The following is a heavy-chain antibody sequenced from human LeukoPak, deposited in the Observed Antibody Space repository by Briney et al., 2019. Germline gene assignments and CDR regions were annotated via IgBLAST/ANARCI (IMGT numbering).Heavy chain of an antibody. J-gene: IGHJ4*02. Sequence: GGSLRLPCAASGLAFSAYKMHWVRQAPRKGLVWVSRISTDGYTTDYADFVQGRFTASRDNTKNTWSLEMNSLRAEDTAVYYCVVGGSPGYWGQGTLVTVSS. CDR2: ISTDGYTT. V-gene: IGHV3-74*01. CDR1: GLAFSAYK. CDR3: VVGGSPGY. D-gene: IGHD2-15*01.